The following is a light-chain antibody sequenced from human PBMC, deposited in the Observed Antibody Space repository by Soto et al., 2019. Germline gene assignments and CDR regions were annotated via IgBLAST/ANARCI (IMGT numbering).Light chain of an antibody. Sequence: EIVLTQSPSTLSLSTGERATLSCRASQSFSNFLAWYQQIPGQAPRLLIYGASTRASGIPDRFSGSGSGTDFTLTISRLEPEDSAVYYCQQYGSSPTWTFGQGTKVAIK. CDR1: QSFSNF. CDR3: QQYGSSPTWT. J-gene: IGKJ1*01. V-gene: IGKV3-20*01. CDR2: GAS.